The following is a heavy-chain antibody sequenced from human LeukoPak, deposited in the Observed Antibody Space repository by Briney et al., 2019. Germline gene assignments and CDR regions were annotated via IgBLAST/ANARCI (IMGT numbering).Heavy chain of an antibody. V-gene: IGHV3-33*01. CDR3: ARGEMATNLDY. D-gene: IGHD5-24*01. J-gene: IGHJ4*02. CDR1: GFTFSSYG. CDR2: IWYDGSNK. Sequence: PGGSLRLSCAASGFTFSSYGMHWVRQAPGKGLEWVAVIWYDGSNKYYADSVKGRFTISRYNSKNTLYLQMNSLRAEDTAVYYSARGEMATNLDYWGQGTLVTVSS.